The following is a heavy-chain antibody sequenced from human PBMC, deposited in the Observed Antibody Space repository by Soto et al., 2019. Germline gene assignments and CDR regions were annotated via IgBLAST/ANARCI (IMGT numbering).Heavy chain of an antibody. CDR1: GFTFSSYG. Sequence: QVQLVESGGGVVQPGRSLRLSCAASGFTFSSYGMHWVRQAPGKGLEWVAVISYDGSNKYYADSVKGRFTISRDNSKNPLYLQRNSLRAEDTAVYYCANVSPQNAFDIGGQGTMVPVSS. V-gene: IGHV3-30*18. CDR2: ISYDGSNK. CDR3: ANVSPQNAFDI. J-gene: IGHJ3*02.